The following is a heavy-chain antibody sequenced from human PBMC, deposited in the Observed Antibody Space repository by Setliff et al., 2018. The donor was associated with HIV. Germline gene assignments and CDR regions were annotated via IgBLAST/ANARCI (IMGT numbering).Heavy chain of an antibody. D-gene: IGHD6-13*01. Sequence: SETLSLTCTVSGDSIASGGYSWTWIRQPPGKALEWIGYIYYSGGTSYSGTTYYNPSVASRITISGDTSKNQFSLKLTSVTAADTAVYYCARIGSGWSVGWFDPWGQGTLVTVSS. CDR1: GDSIASGGYS. V-gene: IGHV4-30-4*07. J-gene: IGHJ5*02. CDR3: ARIGSGWSVGWFDP. CDR2: IYYSGGT.